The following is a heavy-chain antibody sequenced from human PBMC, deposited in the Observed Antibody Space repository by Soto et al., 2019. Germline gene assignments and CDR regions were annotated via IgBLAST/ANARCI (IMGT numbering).Heavy chain of an antibody. J-gene: IGHJ4*02. Sequence: EVHLVESGGGLVQPGGSLRLSCATSGFTFSSFEINWVRQAPGKGLEWVSYISSAGSATFYADSVKGRFTISRDNAKNSLFLQMNSLSAEDTALYYCVGASGVNPVDYWGQGTLVTVSS. CDR2: ISSAGSAT. CDR1: GFTFSSFE. D-gene: IGHD3-10*01. V-gene: IGHV3-48*03. CDR3: VGASGVNPVDY.